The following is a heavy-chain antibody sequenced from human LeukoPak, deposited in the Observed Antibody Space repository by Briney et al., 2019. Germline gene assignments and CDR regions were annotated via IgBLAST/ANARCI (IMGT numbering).Heavy chain of an antibody. CDR2: ISGSGGST. Sequence: GGSLRLSCTASGFTFGDYALTWVRQAPGKGLEWVSAISGSGGSTYYADSVKGRFTISRDNSKNTLYLQMNGLRAEDTAVYYCAKDAASYHYYYYYYMDVWGKGTTVTISS. D-gene: IGHD2-15*01. V-gene: IGHV3-23*01. CDR1: GFTFGDYA. CDR3: AKDAASYHYYYYYYMDV. J-gene: IGHJ6*03.